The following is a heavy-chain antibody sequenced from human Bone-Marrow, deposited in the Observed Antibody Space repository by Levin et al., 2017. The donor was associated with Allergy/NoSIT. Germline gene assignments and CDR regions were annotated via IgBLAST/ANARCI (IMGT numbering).Heavy chain of an antibody. CDR1: GFTFSSYG. D-gene: IGHD1-1*01. J-gene: IGHJ6*02. CDR2: ISYDGSNK. V-gene: IGHV3-30*18. CDR3: AKDLATGTTLDYYYYGMDV. Sequence: GESLKISCAASGFTFSSYGMHWVRQAPGKGLEWVAVISYDGSNKYYADSVKGRFTISRDNSKNTLYLQMNSLRAEDTAVYYCAKDLATGTTLDYYYYGMDVWGQGTTVTVSS.